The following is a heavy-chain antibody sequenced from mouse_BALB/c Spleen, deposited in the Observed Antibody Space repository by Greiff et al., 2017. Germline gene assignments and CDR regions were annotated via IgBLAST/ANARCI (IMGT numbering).Heavy chain of an antibody. J-gene: IGHJ4*01. CDR1: GFTFSSYG. Sequence: EVQGVESGGDLVKPGGSLKLSCAASGFTFSSYGMSWVRQTPDKRLEWVATISSGGSYTYYPDSVKGRFTISRDNAKNTLYLQMSSLKSEDTAMYYCARKSPNPLMDYWGQGTSVTVSS. CDR2: ISSGGSYT. V-gene: IGHV5-6*01. D-gene: IGHD6-1*01. CDR3: ARKSPNPLMDY.